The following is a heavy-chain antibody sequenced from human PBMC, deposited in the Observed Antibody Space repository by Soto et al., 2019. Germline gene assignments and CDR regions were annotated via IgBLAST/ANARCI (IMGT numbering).Heavy chain of an antibody. CDR3: AREYYDSSGYHNWFDP. V-gene: IGHV4-30-4*01. Sequence: SETLSLTCTVSGGSISSGDYYWSWIRQPPGKGLEWIGYIYYSGSTYYNPSLKSRVTISVDTSKNQFSLKLSSVTAADTAVYYCAREYYDSSGYHNWFDPWGQGTLVTVSS. CDR2: IYYSGST. J-gene: IGHJ5*02. D-gene: IGHD3-22*01. CDR1: GGSISSGDYY.